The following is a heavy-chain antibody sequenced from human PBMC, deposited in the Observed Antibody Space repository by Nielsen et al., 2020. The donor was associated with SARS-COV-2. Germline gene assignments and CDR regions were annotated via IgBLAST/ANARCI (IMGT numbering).Heavy chain of an antibody. Sequence: SETLSLTCTVSGGSISSYYWSWIRQPPGKGLEWIGYIYYSGSTNYNPSLKSRVTISVDTSKNQFSLKLSSGTAADTAVYYCARGGYYYGSGDWGQGTLVTVSS. V-gene: IGHV4-59*13. CDR2: IYYSGST. J-gene: IGHJ4*02. D-gene: IGHD3-10*01. CDR1: GGSISSYY. CDR3: ARGGYYYGSGD.